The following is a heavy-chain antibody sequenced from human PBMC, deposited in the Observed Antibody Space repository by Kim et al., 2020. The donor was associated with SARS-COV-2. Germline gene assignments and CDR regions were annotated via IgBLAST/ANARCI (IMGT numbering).Heavy chain of an antibody. Sequence: GGSLRLSCAASGFTFSSYGIHWVRQAPGKGLEWVAVISYDGSNKDYADSVKGRFTISRDNSKNTLYLQMNSLRAEDTAVYYCARDSTRGYSYGWAYYYYG. CDR3: ARDSTRGYSYGWAYYYYG. CDR1: GFTFSSYG. D-gene: IGHD5-18*01. J-gene: IGHJ6*01. CDR2: ISYDGSNK. V-gene: IGHV3-33*05.